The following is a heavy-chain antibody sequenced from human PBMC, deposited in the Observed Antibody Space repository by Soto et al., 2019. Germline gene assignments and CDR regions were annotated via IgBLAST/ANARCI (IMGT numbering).Heavy chain of an antibody. CDR3: EGGLGRNFHS. D-gene: IGHD2-21*01. CDR2: IYYSGST. J-gene: IGHJ4*02. CDR1: GGSISSSSYY. V-gene: IGHV4-39*01. Sequence: PSETLSLTCTVSGGSISSSSYYWGWIRQPPGKGLEWIGSIYYSGSTYYNPSLKSRVTISVDTSKNQFSLKLSSVTAADTAVNTGEGGLGRNFHSWGKEPLV.